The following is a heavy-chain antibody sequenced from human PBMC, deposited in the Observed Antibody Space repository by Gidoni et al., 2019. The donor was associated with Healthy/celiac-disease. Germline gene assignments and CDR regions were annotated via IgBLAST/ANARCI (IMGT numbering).Heavy chain of an antibody. Sequence: GAEVKKPGSSVKVSCKASGGTFSSYAISWVRQAPGQGLEWMGGIIPIFGTANYAQKFQGRVTITADESTSTAYMELSSLRSEDTAVYYCAREGTYYYDSSGYYLFDYWGQGTLVTVSS. V-gene: IGHV1-69*01. CDR3: AREGTYYYDSSGYYLFDY. CDR2: IIPIFGTA. D-gene: IGHD3-22*01. J-gene: IGHJ4*02. CDR1: GGTFSSYA.